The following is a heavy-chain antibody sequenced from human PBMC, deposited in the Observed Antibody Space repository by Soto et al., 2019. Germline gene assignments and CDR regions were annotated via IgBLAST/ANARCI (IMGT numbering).Heavy chain of an antibody. V-gene: IGHV3-33*01. CDR3: ARGLWAVDY. D-gene: IGHD5-18*01. CDR1: GFTFSSYG. J-gene: IGHJ4*02. Sequence: QVQLVESGGGVVQPGRSLRLSCAASGFTFSSYGMHWVRQAPGKGLEWVAVIWLDGSNKYYADSVKGRFTISRDNSKNTLYLQMNSLRAEDTVVYYCARGLWAVDYWCQGNLVTVSS. CDR2: IWLDGSNK.